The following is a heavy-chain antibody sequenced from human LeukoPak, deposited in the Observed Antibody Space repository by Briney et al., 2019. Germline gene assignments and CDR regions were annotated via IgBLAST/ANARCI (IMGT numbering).Heavy chain of an antibody. Sequence: SETLSLTCAVSGYSISSGYYWGWIRQPPGKGLEWIGSIYHSGSTYYNPSLKSRVTISADTSKNQFSLKLSSVTAADTAVYYCARHRGFNYGDYELDYWGQGTLVTVSS. CDR1: GYSISSGYY. CDR2: IYHSGST. CDR3: ARHRGFNYGDYELDY. D-gene: IGHD4-17*01. V-gene: IGHV4-38-2*01. J-gene: IGHJ4*02.